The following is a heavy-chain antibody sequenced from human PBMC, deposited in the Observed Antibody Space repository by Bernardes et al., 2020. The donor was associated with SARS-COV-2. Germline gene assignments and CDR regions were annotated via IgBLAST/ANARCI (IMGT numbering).Heavy chain of an antibody. CDR1: GDSISSGSHY. V-gene: IGHV4-61*02. J-gene: IGHJ4*02. CDR2: IYTRGST. Sequence: SETLSLTCTVSGDSISSGSHYWSWIRQPAGKGLEWIGRIYTRGSTTYNPSLESRVTISLDTSRNHFSLKMNSVTAADTAVYYCAGEYYDFWSGDQASAVTFDNWGQGTLVTVSS. CDR3: AGEYYDFWSGDQASAVTFDN. D-gene: IGHD3-3*01.